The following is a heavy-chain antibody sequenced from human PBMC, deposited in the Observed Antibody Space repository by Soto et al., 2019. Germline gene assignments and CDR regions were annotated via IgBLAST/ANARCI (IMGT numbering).Heavy chain of an antibody. V-gene: IGHV4-34*01. CDR1: GVPFSGYY. D-gene: IGHD1-26*01. CDR2: INHSGNT. Sequence: SETLSLTCAVYGVPFSGYYCSWIRQAPGKGLEWLGEINHSGNTDYNPSLKSRVTMLVDTSKNQFSLSLSSVTAADTAVYYCANLIVFHSSYYHDYWGHGTLVTVSS. J-gene: IGHJ4*01. CDR3: ANLIVFHSSYYHDY.